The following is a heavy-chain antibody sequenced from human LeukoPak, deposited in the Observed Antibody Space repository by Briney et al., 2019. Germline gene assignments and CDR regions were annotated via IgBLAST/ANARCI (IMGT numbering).Heavy chain of an antibody. D-gene: IGHD5-12*01. CDR3: VRDSGFGTYFDY. V-gene: IGHV3-74*01. CDR2: IKSDGSGA. J-gene: IGHJ4*02. CDR1: GLTFSLYW. Sequence: AGGSLRLSCVASGLTFSLYWMHWVRQVPGKGLVWVSRIKSDGSGAAYADSVKGCFTISRDNAKSTLYLHMNSLRAEDTAVYYCVRDSGFGTYFDYWGQGTLVTVSS.